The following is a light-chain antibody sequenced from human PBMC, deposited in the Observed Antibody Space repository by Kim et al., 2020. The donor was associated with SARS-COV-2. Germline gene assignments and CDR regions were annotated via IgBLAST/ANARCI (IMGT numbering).Light chain of an antibody. J-gene: IGLJ2*01. CDR1: SSNIGRNI. Sequence: GQRATISFSGSSSNIGRNIVNWYQHLPGTAPKLLIYSNNQRPSGVPDRFSGSKSGTSASLAISGLQSEDEADYYCATWDASLNGVVFGGGTQLTVL. V-gene: IGLV1-44*01. CDR3: ATWDASLNGVV. CDR2: SNN.